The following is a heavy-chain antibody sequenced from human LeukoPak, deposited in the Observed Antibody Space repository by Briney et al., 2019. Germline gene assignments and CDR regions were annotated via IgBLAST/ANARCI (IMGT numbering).Heavy chain of an antibody. J-gene: IGHJ4*02. V-gene: IGHV4-34*01. CDR2: INHSGST. D-gene: IGHD3-10*01. Sequence: PSGTLSLTCAVSGGSFSGYYWSWIRQPPGKGLEWIGEINHSGSTNYNPSLKSRVTISVDTSKNQFSLKLSSVTAADTAVYYCARDSGYGSGSYIPVGDYWGQGTLVTVSS. CDR1: GGSFSGYY. CDR3: ARDSGYGSGSYIPVGDY.